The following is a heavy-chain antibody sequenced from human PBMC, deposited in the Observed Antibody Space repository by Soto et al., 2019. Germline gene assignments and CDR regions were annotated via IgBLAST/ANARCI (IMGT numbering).Heavy chain of an antibody. V-gene: IGHV1-2*02. CDR2: INPNSGGT. J-gene: IGHJ6*02. Sequence: ASVKVSCKASGYTFTGYYMHWVRQAPGQGLEWMGWINPNSGGTNYAQKFQGRVTMTRDTSISTAYMELSRLRSDDTAVYYCARLGLTTVTYYYYGMDVWGQGTTVTVSS. CDR3: ARLGLTTVTYYYYGMDV. CDR1: GYTFTGYY. D-gene: IGHD4-4*01.